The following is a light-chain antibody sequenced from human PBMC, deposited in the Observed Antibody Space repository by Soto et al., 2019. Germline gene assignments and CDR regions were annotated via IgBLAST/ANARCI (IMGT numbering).Light chain of an antibody. J-gene: IGLJ1*01. Sequence: QSVLTQPPSVSAAPGQKVTISCSGSSSNIGNNYVSWYQHLPGTAPKLLIYDNDKRPSGIPDRFSGSKSGASATLDITGLQTGDEADFYCLTWDSSLSVAVFGTGTKVTGL. CDR3: LTWDSSLSVAV. V-gene: IGLV1-51*01. CDR2: DND. CDR1: SSNIGNNY.